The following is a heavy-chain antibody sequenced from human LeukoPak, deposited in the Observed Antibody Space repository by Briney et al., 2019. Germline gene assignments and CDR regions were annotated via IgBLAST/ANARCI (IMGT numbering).Heavy chain of an antibody. CDR2: SYTSGCT. Sequence: SQTLSLTCTGSGGSSSSGSYYWSWIRQPAGKGLEWIVRSYTSGCTNYNPSLKSRVTISVDTSKTQFSLKLSSVTAADTAVYYCASTYYGSGSADYWGQGPLVTVSS. V-gene: IGHV4-61*02. CDR3: ASTYYGSGSADY. CDR1: GGSSSSGSYY. D-gene: IGHD3-10*01. J-gene: IGHJ4*02.